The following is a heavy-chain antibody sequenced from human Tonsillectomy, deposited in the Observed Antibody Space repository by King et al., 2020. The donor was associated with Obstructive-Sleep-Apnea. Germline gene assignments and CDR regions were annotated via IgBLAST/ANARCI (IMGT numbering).Heavy chain of an antibody. D-gene: IGHD6-25*01. CDR1: GFTFSNFA. J-gene: IGHJ4*02. CDR3: AIDHGYSGAQYYFDY. Sequence: VQLVESGGGVVQPGGSLRLSCAASGFTFSNFAMHWVRQAPGKGLEWVAVIAHDGNSKYYADSVKGLFTISRDSSKNTLFLQLSSLRAEDTAVYYCAIDHGYSGAQYYFDYWGQGTLVTVSS. V-gene: IGHV3-30*03. CDR2: IAHDGNSK.